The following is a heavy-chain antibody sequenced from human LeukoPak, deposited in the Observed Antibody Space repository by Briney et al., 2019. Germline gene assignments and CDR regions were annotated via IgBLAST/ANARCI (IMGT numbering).Heavy chain of an antibody. CDR1: GFTLSSYA. CDR2: ISGSGGST. Sequence: GGSLRLSCAASGFTLSSYAMSWVRQAPGKGLEWVSAISGSGGSTYYADSVKGRFTISRDNSKNTLYLQMNSLRAEDTAVYYCAKFTNPDQVSYFDYWGQGTLVTVSS. V-gene: IGHV3-23*01. J-gene: IGHJ4*02. D-gene: IGHD3-3*01. CDR3: AKFTNPDQVSYFDY.